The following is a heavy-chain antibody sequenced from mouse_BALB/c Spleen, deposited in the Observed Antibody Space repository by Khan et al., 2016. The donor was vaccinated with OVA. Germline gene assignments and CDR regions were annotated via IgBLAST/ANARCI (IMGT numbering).Heavy chain of an antibody. V-gene: IGHV2-9*02. J-gene: IGHJ4*01. CDR2: IWAGGST. CDR1: GFSLTSYG. D-gene: IGHD2-3*01. Sequence: QMQLEESGPGLVAPSQSLSITCTVSGFSLTSYGVNWVRQPPGKGLEWLGVIWAGGSTNYNSALMSRLSISTDNSKSQVLLKMNSLQTDDTAMYYCARFYDPYYALDYWGQGTSVTVSS. CDR3: ARFYDPYYALDY.